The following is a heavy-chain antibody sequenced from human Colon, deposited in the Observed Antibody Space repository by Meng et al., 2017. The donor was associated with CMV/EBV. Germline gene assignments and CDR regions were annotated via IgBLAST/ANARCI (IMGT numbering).Heavy chain of an antibody. Sequence: GALKISCAASGLTLSRYWMHWVRQVPGKGPMWISRITHDGNSAIYADPVKGRFTASRDSTKNTLYLQMNSLRADDTAIYYCVRDIPGDIDYVFDYWGQGAQVTVSS. CDR3: VRDIPGDIDYVFDY. J-gene: IGHJ4*02. V-gene: IGHV3-74*01. D-gene: IGHD4-17*01. CDR1: GLTLSRYW. CDR2: ITHDGNSA.